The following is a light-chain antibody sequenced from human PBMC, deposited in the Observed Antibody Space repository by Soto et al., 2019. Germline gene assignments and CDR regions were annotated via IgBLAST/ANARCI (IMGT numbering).Light chain of an antibody. J-gene: IGKJ3*01. CDR1: DDISNY. CDR2: DAP. CDR3: QQYANLPLT. Sequence: DIQMTQSPSSLSASVGDRVTITCQASDDISNYLNWYQQKPGKAPKVLIYDAPHLESGVPSRFSEGGSGTEFTFTISSLQAEDIATYYCQQYANLPLTFGPGTKVDIK. V-gene: IGKV1-33*01.